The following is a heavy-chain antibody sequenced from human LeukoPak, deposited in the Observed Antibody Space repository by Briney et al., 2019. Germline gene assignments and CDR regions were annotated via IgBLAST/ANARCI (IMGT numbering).Heavy chain of an antibody. Sequence: SGPTLLHPTQTLTLTRTFSGFSLSTSGVGVGWIRQPPGKALEWLALIYWNDDKRYSPSLKSRLTITKDTSKNQVVLTMTNMDPVDTATYYCAHRPHYYDSSGSNYFDYWGQGTLVTVSS. CDR1: GFSLSTSGVG. CDR3: AHRPHYYDSSGSNYFDY. V-gene: IGHV2-5*01. CDR2: IYWNDDK. J-gene: IGHJ4*02. D-gene: IGHD3-22*01.